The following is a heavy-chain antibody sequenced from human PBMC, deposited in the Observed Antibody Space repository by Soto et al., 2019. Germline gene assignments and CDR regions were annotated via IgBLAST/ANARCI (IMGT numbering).Heavy chain of an antibody. D-gene: IGHD1-26*01. CDR2: IDRKSYNYAT. CDR3: SKYSGGPNTAAA. V-gene: IGHV3-73*02. Sequence: EVQLLEAGGALVQPGGSLKLSCATSGFDLSDIAMHWVRQASGKGLEWVGRIDRKSYNYATTYGASVKGRFTISRDDSRNMVYLQMNSLRTEDTAMYYCSKYSGGPNTAAALGQGTLVTVSS. CDR1: GFDLSDIA. J-gene: IGHJ5*02.